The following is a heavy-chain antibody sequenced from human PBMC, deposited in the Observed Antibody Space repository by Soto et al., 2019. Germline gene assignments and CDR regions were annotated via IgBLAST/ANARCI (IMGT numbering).Heavy chain of an antibody. V-gene: IGHV3-15*01. Sequence: GGSLRLSCAASGFTFSHAWMTWVRQAPGKGLEWIGRIKSKTDGGTTDCAAPVKGRFTISRDDSKNTLYLQMDSLQTEDTAVYYCTPSGAGNGFDYWGQGTLVTVSS. J-gene: IGHJ4*02. CDR3: TPSGAGNGFDY. CDR2: IKSKTDGGTT. D-gene: IGHD6-13*01. CDR1: GFTFSHAW.